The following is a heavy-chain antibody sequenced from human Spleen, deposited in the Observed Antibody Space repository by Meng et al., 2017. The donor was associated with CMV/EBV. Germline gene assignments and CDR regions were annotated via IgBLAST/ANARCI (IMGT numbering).Heavy chain of an antibody. CDR2: IKQDGSEK. D-gene: IGHD6-6*01. CDR1: GFTFSSYE. CDR3: AREPTSISSGDYFDY. V-gene: IGHV3-7*01. Sequence: GESLKISCVASGFTFSSYEMNWVRQAPGKGLEWVANIKQDGSEKYYVDSVKGRFTISRDNAKNSVYLQMNSLRAEDTAVYYCAREPTSISSGDYFDYWGQGTLVTVSS. J-gene: IGHJ4*02.